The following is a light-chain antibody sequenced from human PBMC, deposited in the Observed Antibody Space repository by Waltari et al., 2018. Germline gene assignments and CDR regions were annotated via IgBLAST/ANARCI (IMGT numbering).Light chain of an antibody. Sequence: GDKLGAKYVCWYQQKPGQSPLLIIYEDKKRPSGIPERFSGSNSGNTATLTISETQAMDEADYYCQAWDSSMIFGGGTKLTVL. CDR1: KLGAKY. CDR2: EDK. CDR3: QAWDSSMI. J-gene: IGLJ2*01. V-gene: IGLV3-1*01.